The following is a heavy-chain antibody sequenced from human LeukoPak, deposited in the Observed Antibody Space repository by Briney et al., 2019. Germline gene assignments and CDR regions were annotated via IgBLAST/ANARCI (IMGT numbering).Heavy chain of an antibody. CDR2: ISHTGST. CDR3: ARVAYSSSWDAFDI. V-gene: IGHV4-38-2*02. J-gene: IGHJ3*02. CDR1: GYSISSGYD. Sequence: PSETLSLTCSVSGYSISSGYDWGCIRQPPGKGLEWIGSISHTGSTYYNPSLKRRVTISVDTSKNQFSLKLSSVTAADTAFYYCARVAYSSSWDAFDIWGQGTMLTVSS. D-gene: IGHD6-13*01.